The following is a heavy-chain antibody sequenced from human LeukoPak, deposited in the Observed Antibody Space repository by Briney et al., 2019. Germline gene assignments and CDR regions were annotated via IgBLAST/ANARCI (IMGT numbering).Heavy chain of an antibody. Sequence: GGSLRLSCAASGFTFSSYGMHWVRQAPGKGLEWVAVISYDGSNKYYADSVKGRFTISRDNSKNTLYLQMNSLRAEDTAVYYCARDLFSSSWSYHYYYGMDVWGQGTTVTVSS. CDR2: ISYDGSNK. D-gene: IGHD6-13*01. V-gene: IGHV3-30*03. CDR1: GFTFSSYG. J-gene: IGHJ6*02. CDR3: ARDLFSSSWSYHYYYGMDV.